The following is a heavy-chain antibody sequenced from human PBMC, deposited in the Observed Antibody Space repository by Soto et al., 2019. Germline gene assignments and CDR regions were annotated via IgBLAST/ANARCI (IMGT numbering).Heavy chain of an antibody. V-gene: IGHV3-23*01. CDR3: AKDQLDCSSTSCWVFLDY. CDR2: ISGSGGST. D-gene: IGHD2-2*01. Sequence: GGSLRLSCAASGFTFSSYAMSWVRQAPGKGLEWVSAISGSGGSTYYADSVKGRFTISRDNSKNTLYLQMNSLRAEDTAVYYCAKDQLDCSSTSCWVFLDYWGQGTLVTVSS. CDR1: GFTFSSYA. J-gene: IGHJ4*02.